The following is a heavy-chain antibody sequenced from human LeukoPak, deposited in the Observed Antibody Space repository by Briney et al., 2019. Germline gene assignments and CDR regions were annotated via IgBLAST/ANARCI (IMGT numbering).Heavy chain of an antibody. D-gene: IGHD1-7*01. J-gene: IGHJ4*02. CDR1: GGSISSGGYY. CDR2: IYHSGST. Sequence: SQTLSLTCTVSGGSISSGGYYWSWIRQPPGKGLEWIGYIYHSGSTYYNPSLKSRVTISVDRSKNQFSLKLSSATAADTAVYYCARDVTGTTDYWGQGTLVTVSS. CDR3: ARDVTGTTDY. V-gene: IGHV4-30-2*01.